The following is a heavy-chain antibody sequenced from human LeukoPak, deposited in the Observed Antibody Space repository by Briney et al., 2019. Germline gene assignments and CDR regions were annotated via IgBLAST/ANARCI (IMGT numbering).Heavy chain of an antibody. CDR2: IDSHGTST. D-gene: IGHD3-10*01. CDR1: GFTFSSHW. V-gene: IGHV3-74*01. J-gene: IGHJ4*02. CDR3: VREGYGPGNYPFDY. Sequence: PGGSLRLSCAASGFTFSSHWMHWVRQAPGKGLVWVSRIDSHGTSTIDADSVKGRFSISRDNAKNTVYLQMNSLGAEDTALYYCVREGYGPGNYPFDYWGQGILVTVSS.